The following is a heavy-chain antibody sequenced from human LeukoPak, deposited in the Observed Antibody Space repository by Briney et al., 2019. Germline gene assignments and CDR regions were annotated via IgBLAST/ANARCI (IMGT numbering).Heavy chain of an antibody. D-gene: IGHD1/OR15-1a*01. Sequence: GGSLRLSCAASGFTFSSYSMNWVRQAPGKGLEWVSYISSSSSTIYYADSVKGRFTISRDNAKNSLYLQMNSLRAEDTAVYYCARAFSITRTAWFDPWGQGTLVTVSS. CDR2: ISSSSSTI. V-gene: IGHV3-48*01. J-gene: IGHJ5*02. CDR3: ARAFSITRTAWFDP. CDR1: GFTFSSYS.